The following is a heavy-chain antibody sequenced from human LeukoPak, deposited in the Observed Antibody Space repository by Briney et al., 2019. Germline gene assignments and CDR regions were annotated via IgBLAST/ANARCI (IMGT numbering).Heavy chain of an antibody. CDR1: GFTVSNNY. Sequence: GGSLRLSCAVSGFTVSNNYMNWVRQAPGKGLEWVSVIYTAGDTYYADSVKGRFTISRHNSKNTLYLQMNSLRAEDTAVYYCAKPYSSGCQAFDYWGQGTLVTVSS. D-gene: IGHD6-19*01. V-gene: IGHV3-53*04. J-gene: IGHJ4*02. CDR3: AKPYSSGCQAFDY. CDR2: IYTAGDT.